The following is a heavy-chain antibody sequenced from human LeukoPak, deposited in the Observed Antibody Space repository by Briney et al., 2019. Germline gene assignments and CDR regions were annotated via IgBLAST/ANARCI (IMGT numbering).Heavy chain of an antibody. D-gene: IGHD4-11*01. CDR2: IKQDGSEK. CDR1: GFTFNSYA. V-gene: IGHV3-7*01. J-gene: IGHJ6*03. Sequence: PGGSLRLSCAASGFTFNSYAMSWVRQAPGKGLEWVANIKQDGSEKYYVDSVKGRFTISRDNAKNSLYLQMNSLRAEDTAVYYCARDSRYSNPIYYYYMDVWGKGTTVTVSS. CDR3: ARDSRYSNPIYYYYMDV.